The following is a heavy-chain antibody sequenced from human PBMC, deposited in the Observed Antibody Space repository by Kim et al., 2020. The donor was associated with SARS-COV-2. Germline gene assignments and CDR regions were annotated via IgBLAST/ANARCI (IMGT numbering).Heavy chain of an antibody. CDR2: ISGTGGTS. J-gene: IGHJ6*02. Sequence: GGSLRLSCAASGFSFSSYVMNWVRQVPGKGLEWVAGISGTGGTSYYADTVKGRYTISRDNSLDTLYLQLDSLRVDDTAVFYCYRGFNYNRENDYGMDLWGRGTTVIVSS. CDR3: YRGFNYNRENDYGMDL. CDR1: GFSFSSYV. D-gene: IGHD3-10*01. V-gene: IGHV3-23*01.